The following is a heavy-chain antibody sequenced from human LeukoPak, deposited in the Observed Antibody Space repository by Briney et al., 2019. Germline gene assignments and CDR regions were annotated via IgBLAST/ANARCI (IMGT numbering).Heavy chain of an antibody. D-gene: IGHD2-21*01. CDR2: IKSKSDGRTI. V-gene: IGHV3-15*01. CDR1: GFTFSNNF. CDR3: AAGRVRDY. Sequence: PGGSLRLSCAASGFTFSNNFKTWVRQAPGKGLEWVGRIKSKSDGRTIDYAAPVKSRFTISRDDSENTLYLQRNSVRAEDTAVYYCAAGRVRDYWGQGTLLTVSS. J-gene: IGHJ4*02.